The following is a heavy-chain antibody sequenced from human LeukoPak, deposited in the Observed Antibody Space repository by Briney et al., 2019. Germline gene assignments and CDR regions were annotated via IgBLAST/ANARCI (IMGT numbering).Heavy chain of an antibody. V-gene: IGHV3-21*01. CDR3: ARSSDAAIVYNYMDV. Sequence: TGGSLRLSCAASGFTFSSCTMNWVRQAPGKGLEWVSSITSSSTYIYYADSVKGRFTISRDSAKNSLYLQMHSLRAEDTAVYYCARSSDAAIVYNYMDVWGKGTTVTV. D-gene: IGHD5-18*01. CDR1: GFTFSSCT. J-gene: IGHJ6*03. CDR2: ITSSSTYI.